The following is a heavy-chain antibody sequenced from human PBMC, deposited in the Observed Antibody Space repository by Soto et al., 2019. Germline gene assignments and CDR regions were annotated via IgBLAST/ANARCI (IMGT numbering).Heavy chain of an antibody. D-gene: IGHD3-9*01. J-gene: IGHJ6*02. CDR1: GYSFTSYW. CDR3: ARHVLVYDILTGGGGYGMDV. Sequence: GESLKISCNGSGYSFTSYWIGWVRQMPGKGLEWMGIIYPGDSDTRYSPSFQGQVTISADKSISTAYLQWSSLKASDTAMYYCARHVLVYDILTGGGGYGMDVWGQGTTVTVSS. CDR2: IYPGDSDT. V-gene: IGHV5-51*01.